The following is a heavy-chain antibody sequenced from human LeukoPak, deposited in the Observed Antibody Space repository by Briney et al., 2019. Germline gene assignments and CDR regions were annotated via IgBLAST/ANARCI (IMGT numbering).Heavy chain of an antibody. CDR3: ARHDPIVGTPDAFDI. V-gene: IGHV4-4*02. Sequence: SETLSLTCAVSGGSISSNNWWNWVRQPPGKGLEWIGEIYHSGSTNYNPSLKSRVTISLDTSKNQFSLKLSSVTAADTAVYYCARHDPIVGTPDAFDIWGQGTMVTVSS. D-gene: IGHD1-26*01. J-gene: IGHJ3*02. CDR2: IYHSGST. CDR1: GGSISSNNW.